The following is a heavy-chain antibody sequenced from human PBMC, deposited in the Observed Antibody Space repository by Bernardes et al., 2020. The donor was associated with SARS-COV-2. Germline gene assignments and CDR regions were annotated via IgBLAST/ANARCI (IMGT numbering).Heavy chain of an antibody. J-gene: IGHJ4*02. V-gene: IGHV3-21*01. CDR1: GFTFSSYS. Sequence: GSLILSCAASGFTFSSYSMNWVRQAPGKGLEWVSSISSSGGYIYYADSVRGRFTISRDNAKNSLYLQMNSLRAEDTAVYYCARGASSGWPYYWGQGTLVTVSS. CDR3: ARGASSGWPYY. D-gene: IGHD6-19*01. CDR2: ISSSGGYI.